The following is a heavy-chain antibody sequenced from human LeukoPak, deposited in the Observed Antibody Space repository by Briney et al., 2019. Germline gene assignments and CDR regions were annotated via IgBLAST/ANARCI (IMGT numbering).Heavy chain of an antibody. Sequence: SETLSLTCAVSGYSISSGYYWAWIRQPPGKGLEWIGSIYHSGSTYYNPSLKSRVTISVDTSKNQFSLKLSSVTAADTAVYYCARDRGSSPYYYYYMDVWGKGTTVTVSS. CDR1: GYSISSGYY. CDR2: IYHSGST. J-gene: IGHJ6*03. D-gene: IGHD6-6*01. V-gene: IGHV4-38-2*02. CDR3: ARDRGSSPYYYYYMDV.